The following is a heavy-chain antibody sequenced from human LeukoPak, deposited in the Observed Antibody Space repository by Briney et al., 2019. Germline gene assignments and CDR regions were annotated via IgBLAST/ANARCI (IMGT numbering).Heavy chain of an antibody. V-gene: IGHV1-2*02. CDR1: GGTFSAYA. D-gene: IGHD3-16*01. Sequence: GASVKVSCKASGGTFSAYAISWVRQAPGQGLEWMGWINPNSGGTNYAQKFQGRVTMTRDTSISTAYMELSRLRSDDTAVYYCAREIKGGFDYWGQGTLVTVSS. J-gene: IGHJ4*02. CDR2: INPNSGGT. CDR3: AREIKGGFDY.